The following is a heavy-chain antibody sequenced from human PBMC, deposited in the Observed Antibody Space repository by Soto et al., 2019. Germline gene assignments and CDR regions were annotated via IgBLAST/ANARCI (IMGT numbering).Heavy chain of an antibody. CDR2: IYYSGST. D-gene: IGHD2-21*01. V-gene: IGHV4-39*01. CDR1: GGSISSSSYY. CDR3: ARHIRGNSCMDV. Sequence: QLQLQELGPGLVKPSETLSLTCTVSGGSISSSSYYWGWIRQPPGKGLELIGSIYYSGSTYYNPSLKSRVTISVDTSKNQFSLKLSSVTAADTAVYYCARHIRGNSCMDVWGQGTTVTVSS. J-gene: IGHJ6*02.